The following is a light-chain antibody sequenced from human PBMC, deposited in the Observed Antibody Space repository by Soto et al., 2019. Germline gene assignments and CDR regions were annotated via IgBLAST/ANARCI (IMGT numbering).Light chain of an antibody. CDR1: EDIRGA. J-gene: IGKJ5*01. V-gene: IGKV1-13*02. Sequence: AIQVAQCPSSLSASVGDRVTITCRASEDIRGALAWYQQKPGKAPRLLIFDVSTLETGVPSRFSGGGSGTDFTLTISSLQPEDFGTYYCQQFNSYPITFGHGTRLEIK. CDR2: DVS. CDR3: QQFNSYPIT.